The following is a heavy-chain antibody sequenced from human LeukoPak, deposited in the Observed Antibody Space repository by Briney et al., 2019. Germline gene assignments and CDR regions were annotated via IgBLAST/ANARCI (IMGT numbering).Heavy chain of an antibody. CDR1: GGSISSYY. CDR3: ARDRGYYDSSGYYSYFDY. CDR2: IYTSGST. Sequence: PSETLSLTCTVSGGSISSYYWSWIRLPAGKGLEWIGRIYTSGSTNYNPSLKSRVTMSVDTSKNQFSLKLSSVTAADTAVYYCARDRGYYDSSGYYSYFDYWGQGTLVTVSS. V-gene: IGHV4-4*07. J-gene: IGHJ4*02. D-gene: IGHD3-22*01.